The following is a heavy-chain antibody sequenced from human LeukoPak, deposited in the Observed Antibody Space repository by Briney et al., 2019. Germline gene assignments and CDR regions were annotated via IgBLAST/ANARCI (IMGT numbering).Heavy chain of an antibody. CDR3: ARDPGDSSGYYLYYYFDY. Sequence: PGGSLRLSCAASGFTFSSYSMNWVRQAPGKGLEWVPSISSSSSYIYYADSVKGRFTISRDNAKNSLYLQMNSLRAEDTAVYYCARDPGDSSGYYLYYYFDYWGQGTQVTVSS. CDR2: ISSSSSYI. D-gene: IGHD3-22*01. CDR1: GFTFSSYS. V-gene: IGHV3-21*01. J-gene: IGHJ4*02.